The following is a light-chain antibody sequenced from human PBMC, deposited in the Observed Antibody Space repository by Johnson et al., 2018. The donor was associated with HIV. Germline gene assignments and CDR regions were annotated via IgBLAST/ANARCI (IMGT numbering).Light chain of an antibody. CDR2: ENN. J-gene: IGLJ1*01. CDR3: GTWDSSLSTGV. CDR1: SSNIGNNY. Sequence: QSVLTQPPSVSAAPGQKVTISCSGSSSNIGNNYVSWYQQLPGTAPKLLIYENNKRPSGIPDRFSASTSGTSATLGITGLQTGDEADYFCGTWDSSLSTGVFGTGTEVTVL. V-gene: IGLV1-51*02.